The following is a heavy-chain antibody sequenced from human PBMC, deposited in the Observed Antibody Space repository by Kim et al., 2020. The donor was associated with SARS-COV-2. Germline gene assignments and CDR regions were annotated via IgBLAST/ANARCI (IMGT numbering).Heavy chain of an antibody. CDR2: IYYSGST. CDR1: GGSISSSSYY. D-gene: IGHD2-2*01. CDR3: ARHSRIVVVPAAILA. Sequence: SETLSLTCTVSGGSISSSSYYWGWLRQPPGKGLEWIGSIYYSGSTYYNPSLKSRVTISVDTSKNQFSLKLISVTAADTAVYYCARHSRIVVVPAAILAWGRETRVPVSS. J-gene: IGHJ4*02. V-gene: IGHV4-39*01.